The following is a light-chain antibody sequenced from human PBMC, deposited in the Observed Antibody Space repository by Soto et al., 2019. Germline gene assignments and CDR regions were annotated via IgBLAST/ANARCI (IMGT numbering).Light chain of an antibody. V-gene: IGKV1-5*03. J-gene: IGKJ1*01. CDR2: KAS. Sequence: DIQMTQSPSTLSGSVGDRVTITCRASQTISSWLAWYQQKPGKAHKLLIYKASSLESGVQSRFSGSGSGTEFTLTISSLQPDDFATYYCKQYNSYSQTFGQGTKVDI. CDR3: KQYNSYSQT. CDR1: QTISSW.